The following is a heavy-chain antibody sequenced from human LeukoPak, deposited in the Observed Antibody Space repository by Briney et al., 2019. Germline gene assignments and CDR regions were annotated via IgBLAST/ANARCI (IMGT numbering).Heavy chain of an antibody. CDR1: GGTFSSYA. CDR3: ARPPVSSSWYWFDP. D-gene: IGHD6-13*01. CDR2: IIPILGIA. J-gene: IGHJ5*02. V-gene: IGHV1-69*04. Sequence: SMKVSCKASGGTFSSYAISWVRQAPGQGLEWMGRIIPILGIANYAQKFQGRVTITADKSTSTAYMELSSLRSEDTAVYYCARPPVSSSWYWFDPWGQGTLVTVSS.